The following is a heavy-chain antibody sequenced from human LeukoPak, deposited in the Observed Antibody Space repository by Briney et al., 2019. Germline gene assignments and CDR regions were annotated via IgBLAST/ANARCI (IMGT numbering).Heavy chain of an antibody. Sequence: PSETLSLTCTVSGGSISSGSYYWSWIRQPAGKGLEWIGRIYTSGSTNYNPSLKSRVTISVDTSKNQFSLKLSSVTAADTAVYYCARTDEFRSIGPWGQGTLVTVSS. V-gene: IGHV4-61*02. CDR2: IYTSGST. D-gene: IGHD2-2*01. CDR3: ARTDEFRSIGP. J-gene: IGHJ5*02. CDR1: GGSISSGSYY.